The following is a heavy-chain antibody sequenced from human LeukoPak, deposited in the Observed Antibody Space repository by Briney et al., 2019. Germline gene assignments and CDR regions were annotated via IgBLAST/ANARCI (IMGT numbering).Heavy chain of an antibody. CDR2: ISYDGSNK. D-gene: IGHD6-6*01. Sequence: GGSLRLSCAASGFTFSSYGMHWVRQAPGKGLEWVAVISYDGSNKYYADSVKGRFTISRDNSKNTLYLQMNSLRAEDTAVYYCARDRSSGIAARYYGMDVWGQGTTVTVSS. V-gene: IGHV3-30*03. CDR1: GFTFSSYG. J-gene: IGHJ6*02. CDR3: ARDRSSGIAARYYGMDV.